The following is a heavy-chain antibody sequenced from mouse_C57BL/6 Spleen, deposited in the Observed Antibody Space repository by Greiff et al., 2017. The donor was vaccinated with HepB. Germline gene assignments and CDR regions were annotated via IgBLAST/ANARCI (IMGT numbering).Heavy chain of an antibody. Sequence: VKLVESGPGLVQPSQSLSITCTVSGFSLTSYGVHWVRQSPGKGLEWLGVIWSGGSTDYNAAFISRLSISKDNSKSQVFFKMNSLQADDTAIYYCARNRDRYFDVWGTGTTVTVSS. J-gene: IGHJ1*03. CDR1: GFSLTSYG. CDR3: ARNRDRYFDV. CDR2: IWSGGST. V-gene: IGHV2-2*01. D-gene: IGHD3-3*01.